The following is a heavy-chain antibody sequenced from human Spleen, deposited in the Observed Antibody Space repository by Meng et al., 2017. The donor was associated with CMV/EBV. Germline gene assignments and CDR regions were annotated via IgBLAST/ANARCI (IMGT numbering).Heavy chain of an antibody. Sequence: GGSLRLSCAASGFTFSSYSMNWVRQAPGKGLEWVSSISSSSSYIYYADSVKGRFTISRDNAKNSLYLQMNSLRVEDTAIYYCANGRSGEPFDYWGQGTLVTVSS. CDR2: ISSSSSYI. CDR1: GFTFSSYS. CDR3: ANGRSGEPFDY. J-gene: IGHJ4*02. D-gene: IGHD3-16*01. V-gene: IGHV3-21*04.